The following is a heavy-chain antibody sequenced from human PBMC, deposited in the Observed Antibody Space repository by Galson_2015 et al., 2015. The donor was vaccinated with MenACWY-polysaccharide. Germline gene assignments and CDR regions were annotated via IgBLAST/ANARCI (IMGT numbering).Heavy chain of an antibody. CDR1: GYSFSTYW. J-gene: IGHJ1*01. D-gene: IGHD1-26*01. CDR3: ARLYGSYYTL. CDR2: IYPGDSDI. Sequence: QSGAEVTKPGESLKISCKGSGYSFSTYWIAWERQMPGKGLEWMGIIYPGDSDIRYSPSFQGQVTFSAYKSISTAYLQWSSLKASYTAMYYCARLYGSYYTLWGQRTLVTVSS. V-gene: IGHV5-51*01.